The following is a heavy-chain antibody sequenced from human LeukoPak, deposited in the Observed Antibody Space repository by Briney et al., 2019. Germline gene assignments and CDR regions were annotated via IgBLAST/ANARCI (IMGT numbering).Heavy chain of an antibody. V-gene: IGHV4-61*08. Sequence: PSETLSLTCTVSGGSVNSGGYCWSWTRQPPGKGLEHIGYIFNSGSTNYNPSLKGRVTISVDTSKNQFSLNLTSVTAADTAVYYCARGPDARKGGDYWGQGTLVTVSS. CDR1: GGSVNSGGYC. CDR2: IFNSGST. CDR3: ARGPDARKGGDY. J-gene: IGHJ4*02. D-gene: IGHD2-2*01.